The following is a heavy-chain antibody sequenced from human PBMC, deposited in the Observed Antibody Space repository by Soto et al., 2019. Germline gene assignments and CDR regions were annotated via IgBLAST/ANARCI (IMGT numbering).Heavy chain of an antibody. J-gene: IGHJ4*02. CDR3: ASLGYSGVRPYYIDY. Sequence: SETLSLTCTVSGDSISSYYWSWIRQPPGKGLEWIGYIHYSGSTNYNPSLKSRVTISVDTSKNQFSLRLSSVTAADTAVYYCASLGYSGVRPYYIDYWGQGTLVTVS. CDR2: IHYSGST. V-gene: IGHV4-59*12. CDR1: GDSISSYY. D-gene: IGHD5-12*01.